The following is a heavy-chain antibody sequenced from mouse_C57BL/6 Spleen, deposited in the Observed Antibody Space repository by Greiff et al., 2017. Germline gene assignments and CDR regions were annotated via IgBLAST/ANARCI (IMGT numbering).Heavy chain of an antibody. V-gene: IGHV1-84*01. CDR3: ARSLHYYGSSADYYAMDC. D-gene: IGHD1-1*01. J-gene: IGHJ4*01. CDR1: GYTFTDYY. CDR2: IYPGSGNT. Sequence: QVQLKESGPELVKPGASVKISCKASGYTFTDYYINWVKQRPGQGLEWIGWIYPGSGNTKYNEKFKGKATLTVDTSSTTASMQLSSLTSADSAVYFCARSLHYYGSSADYYAMDCWGQGASVTVSS.